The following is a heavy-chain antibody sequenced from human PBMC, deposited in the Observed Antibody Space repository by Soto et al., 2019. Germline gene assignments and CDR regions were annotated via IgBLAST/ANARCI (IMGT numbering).Heavy chain of an antibody. V-gene: IGHV4-39*01. CDR3: ARRGYGDYPDY. Sequence: SGALSPTCTFSGGSISSSGYFWGWIRQPPGKGLEWIGSIYYSGSTYYNPSLKSRVTISVDTSKNQFSLKLSSVTAADTAGYYCARRGYGDYPDYWGQGTLVTVSS. J-gene: IGHJ4*02. CDR2: IYYSGST. D-gene: IGHD4-17*01. CDR1: GGSISSSGYF.